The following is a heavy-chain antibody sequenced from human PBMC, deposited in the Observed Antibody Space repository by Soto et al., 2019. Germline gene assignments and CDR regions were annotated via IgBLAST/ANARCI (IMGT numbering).Heavy chain of an antibody. CDR3: TTGIAVAGDAFDI. Sequence: EVQLVESGGGLVKPGGSLRLSCAASGFSFSNAWMSWVRQAPGKGLEWVGRIKSKTDGGTTDYAAPVKGRFTISRDDSKNTLYLQMNSLKTEDTAVYYCTTGIAVAGDAFDIWGQGTMVTVSS. V-gene: IGHV3-15*01. D-gene: IGHD6-19*01. J-gene: IGHJ3*02. CDR1: GFSFSNAW. CDR2: IKSKTDGGTT.